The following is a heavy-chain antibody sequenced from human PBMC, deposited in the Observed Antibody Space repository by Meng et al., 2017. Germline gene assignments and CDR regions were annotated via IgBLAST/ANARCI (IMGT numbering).Heavy chain of an antibody. V-gene: IGHV2-5*01. D-gene: IGHD1-1*01. CDR2: IYWNDDK. CDR3: AHSVATTGAFDI. Sequence: SGPTLVKPTQTLTLTCSFSGFSLSTRGVGVGWIRQPPGKALEWLALIYWNDDKRYSQSLKRRLTITKDTSKNQVVLTMTNMDPVDTATYYCAHSVATTGAFDIWGQGTMVTVSS. J-gene: IGHJ3*02. CDR1: GFSLSTRGVG.